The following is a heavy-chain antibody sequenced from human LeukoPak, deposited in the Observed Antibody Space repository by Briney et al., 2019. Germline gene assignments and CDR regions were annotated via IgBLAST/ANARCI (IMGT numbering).Heavy chain of an antibody. D-gene: IGHD6-19*01. J-gene: IGHJ4*02. CDR2: ISYDGSNK. Sequence: PGGSLRLSCAASGFXFSSYGIHWVRQAPGKGLEWVAVISYDGSNKYYADSVKGRFTISRDNSKNTLYLQMNSLRAEDTALYYCAKVTSSDWYYFDYWGRGTLVTVSS. V-gene: IGHV3-30*18. CDR1: GFXFSSYG. CDR3: AKVTSSDWYYFDY.